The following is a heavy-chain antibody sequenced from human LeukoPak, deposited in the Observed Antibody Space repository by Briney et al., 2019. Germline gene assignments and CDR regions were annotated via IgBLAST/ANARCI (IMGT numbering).Heavy chain of an antibody. J-gene: IGHJ6*02. CDR2: INPSGGTT. CDR1: GYTFTSYY. Sequence: ASVKVSCKASGYTFTSYYMHWVRQAPGQGLEWMGIINPSGGTTSYAQKFQGRVTMTRDTSTSTVYMELSSLRSEGTAVYYCAREDVDTAMVYYYYGMDVWGQGTTVTVSS. D-gene: IGHD5-18*01. V-gene: IGHV1-46*01. CDR3: AREDVDTAMVYYYYGMDV.